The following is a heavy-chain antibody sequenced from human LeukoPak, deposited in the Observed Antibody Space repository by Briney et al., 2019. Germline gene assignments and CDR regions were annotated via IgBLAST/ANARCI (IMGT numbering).Heavy chain of an antibody. J-gene: IGHJ4*02. CDR3: ARDLSSGLDY. V-gene: IGHV3-23*01. D-gene: IGHD6-19*01. CDR1: GLTFSTYA. CDR2: ISATGSTT. Sequence: PGGSLRLSCAASGLTFSTYAMTWVRQAPGKGLESVSLISATGSTTYYAESVRGRFTITRDNSKNTLYLQMNTLRVEDTAVYYCARDLSSGLDYWGQGTLVTVSS.